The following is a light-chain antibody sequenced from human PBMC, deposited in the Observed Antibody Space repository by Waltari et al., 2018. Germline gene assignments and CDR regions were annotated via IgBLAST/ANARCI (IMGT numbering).Light chain of an antibody. CDR3: ASYTTRKTWV. V-gene: IGLV2-14*03. CDR2: DVS. CDR1: SNDISDSKH. J-gene: IGLJ3*02. Sequence: QSALTQPASVSGSPGQSITISCTGTSNDISDSKHVSWYQQHPDKAPKVIVYDVSYRPSGRSSRFSGSKSGNTASLTISGLQAEDEAHYYCASYTTRKTWVFGGGTKLTVL.